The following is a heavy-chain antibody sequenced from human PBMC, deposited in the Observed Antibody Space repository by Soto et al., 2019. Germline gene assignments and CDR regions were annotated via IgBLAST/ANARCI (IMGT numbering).Heavy chain of an antibody. V-gene: IGHV3-9*01. CDR1: GFTFDDYA. J-gene: IGHJ6*03. CDR3: AKAALEQTYYDFWSGPEDYMDV. Sequence: GGSLRLSCAASGFTFDDYAMHWVRQAPGKGLEWVSGISWNSGSIGYADSVKGRFTISRDNAKNSLYLQMNSLRAEDTALYYCAKAALEQTYYDFWSGPEDYMDVWGKGTTVTVSS. CDR2: ISWNSGSI. D-gene: IGHD3-3*01.